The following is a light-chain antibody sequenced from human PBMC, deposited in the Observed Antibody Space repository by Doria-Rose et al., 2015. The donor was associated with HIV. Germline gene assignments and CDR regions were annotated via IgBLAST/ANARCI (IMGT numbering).Light chain of an antibody. CDR3: HQYGTSWT. V-gene: IGKV3-20*01. CDR2: DGS. Sequence: TQSPGTLSLSPGERATLSCRASQSFSSTYLAWYQQKPGQAPSLLIYDGSTRATGIPDRFSASGPGTDFTLTINRLGPEDFALYYCHQYGTSWTFGQGTKVEI. J-gene: IGKJ1*01. CDR1: QSFSSTY.